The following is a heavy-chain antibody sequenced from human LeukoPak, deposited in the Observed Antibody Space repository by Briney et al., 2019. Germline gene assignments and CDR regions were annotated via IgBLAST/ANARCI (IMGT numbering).Heavy chain of an antibody. Sequence: SETLSVTCTVSGGSISSYYWSWIRQPAGKGLEWIGRIYTSGSTNYNPSLKSRVTMSVDTSKNQFSLKLSSVTAADTAVYYCARDGYCSSTSCYTNWFDPRGQGTLVTVSS. CDR2: IYTSGST. CDR3: ARDGYCSSTSCYTNWFDP. J-gene: IGHJ5*02. CDR1: GGSISSYY. V-gene: IGHV4-4*07. D-gene: IGHD2-2*02.